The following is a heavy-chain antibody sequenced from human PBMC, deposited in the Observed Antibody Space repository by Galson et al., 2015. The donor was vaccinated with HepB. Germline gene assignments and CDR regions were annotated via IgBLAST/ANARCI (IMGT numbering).Heavy chain of an antibody. CDR3: ARGGYLYYSGTYMGAY. Sequence: SLRLSCATSGVNFNTYGMHWVRQAPGKGLEWVAVIWYDGSNKYYADSVKGRFPISRDNSRTTLYLQMNSLRADDTAVYYCARGGYLYYSGTYMGAYWGQGTLVTVSS. V-gene: IGHV3-33*01. D-gene: IGHD1-7*01. J-gene: IGHJ4*02. CDR1: GVNFNTYG. CDR2: IWYDGSNK.